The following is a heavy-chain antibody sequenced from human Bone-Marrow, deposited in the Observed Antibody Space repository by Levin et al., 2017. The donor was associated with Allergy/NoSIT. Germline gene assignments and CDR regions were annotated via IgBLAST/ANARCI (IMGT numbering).Heavy chain of an antibody. V-gene: IGHV4-34*01. CDR2: INHSGST. Sequence: SETLSLTCAVYGGSFSGYYWSWIRQPPGKGLEWIGEINHSGSTNYNPSLKSRVTISVDTSKNQFSLKLSSVTAADTAVYYCARVIVLVTAIWEKVPSPQDYWYFDLWGRGTLVTVSS. CDR3: ARVIVLVTAIWEKVPSPQDYWYFDL. J-gene: IGHJ2*01. CDR1: GGSFSGYY. D-gene: IGHD2-21*02.